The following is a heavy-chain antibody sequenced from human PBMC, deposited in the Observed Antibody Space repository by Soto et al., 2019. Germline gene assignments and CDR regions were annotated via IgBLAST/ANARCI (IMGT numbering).Heavy chain of an antibody. CDR2: VYHSGST. V-gene: IGHV4-4*02. CDR1: SGSISSGNW. D-gene: IGHD3-16*01. CDR3: ATLRGYGVNC. J-gene: IGHJ4*02. Sequence: QVQLQESGPGLVRPSGTLSLTCAVFSGSISSGNWWSWVRQPPGKGLEWIGEVYHSGSTNYNPSRKSRVRISVDKSKNQFSLKLTSVTAADTAVYYCATLRGYGVNCWGQGTLVNVSS.